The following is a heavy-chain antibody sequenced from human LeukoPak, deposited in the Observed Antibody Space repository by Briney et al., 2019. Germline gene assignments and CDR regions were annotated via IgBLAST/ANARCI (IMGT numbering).Heavy chain of an antibody. CDR3: AKDPWNAAVANTNGWFDP. Sequence: GGSLRLSCAASGFTFRNYAMSWVRRAPGKGLEWVSSVSGSGGNTYYAQSVKGRFSISRDNSKNTLNLQMDSLRADDTALYFCAKDPWNAAVANTNGWFDPWGQGTLVTGSS. J-gene: IGHJ5*02. CDR2: VSGSGGNT. D-gene: IGHD6-19*01. V-gene: IGHV3-23*01. CDR1: GFTFRNYA.